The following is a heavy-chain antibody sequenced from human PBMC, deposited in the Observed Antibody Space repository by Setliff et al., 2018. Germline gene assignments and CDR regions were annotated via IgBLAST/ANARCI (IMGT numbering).Heavy chain of an antibody. CDR2: IYTSGST. V-gene: IGHV4-61*09. Sequence: PSETLSLTCTVSGGSIRSGSYYWNWIRQAAGKGLEWLGHIYTSGSTKYSPSLESRVTISLDTSKNQFSLSLSSVTAADTAVYYCARMSGFQYMDVWGKGTTVTVSS. J-gene: IGHJ6*03. CDR3: ARMSGFQYMDV. D-gene: IGHD3-3*01. CDR1: GGSIRSGSYY.